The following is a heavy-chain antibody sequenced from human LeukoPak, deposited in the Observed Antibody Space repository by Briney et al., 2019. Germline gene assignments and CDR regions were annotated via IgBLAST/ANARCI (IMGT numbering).Heavy chain of an antibody. D-gene: IGHD6-19*01. V-gene: IGHV1-2*02. CDR2: INPNSGGT. CDR1: GYTFTGYY. CDR3: ARLGTTAVAGDY. J-gene: IGHJ4*02. Sequence: ASVKVSCKASGYTFTGYYMHWERQAPGQGLEWMGWINPNSGGTNYAQKFQGRVTMTRDTSISTAYMELSRLRSDDTAVYYCARLGTTAVAGDYWGQGTLVTLSS.